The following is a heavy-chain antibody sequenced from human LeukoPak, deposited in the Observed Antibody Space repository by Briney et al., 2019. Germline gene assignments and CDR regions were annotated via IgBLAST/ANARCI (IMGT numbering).Heavy chain of an antibody. Sequence: GGSLRLSCAASGFTFSSYGMHWVRQAPGKGLEWVAVIWYDGSNKYYADPVKGRFTISRDNSKNTLYLQMNSLRAEDTAVYYCCAPGVAGTVAWGQGTLVTVSS. V-gene: IGHV3-33*01. CDR3: CAPGVAGTVA. CDR1: GFTFSSYG. CDR2: IWYDGSNK. J-gene: IGHJ5*02. D-gene: IGHD6-19*01.